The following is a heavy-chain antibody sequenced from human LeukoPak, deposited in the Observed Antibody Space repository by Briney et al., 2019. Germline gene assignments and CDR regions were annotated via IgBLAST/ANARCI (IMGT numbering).Heavy chain of an antibody. J-gene: IGHJ4*02. V-gene: IGHV3-15*01. CDR1: GFTFRNYW. CDR3: TTHRGEWVLDS. Sequence: GGSLRLSCAASGFTFRNYWMSWVRQVPGKGLEWVGRIISISGGGTSDYPAPVKGRFTISRDDSKNTVYLQMNSLKTEDTAVYYCTTHRGEWVLDSWGQGTLVTVSS. CDR2: IISISGGGTS. D-gene: IGHD3-16*01.